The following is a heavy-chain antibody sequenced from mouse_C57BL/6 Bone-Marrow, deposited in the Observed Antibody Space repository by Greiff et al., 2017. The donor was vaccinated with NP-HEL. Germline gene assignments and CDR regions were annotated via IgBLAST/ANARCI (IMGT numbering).Heavy chain of an antibody. CDR3: AREVLRCDFAY. CDR2: IDPSDSYT. D-gene: IGHD1-1*01. CDR1: GYTFTSYW. V-gene: IGHV1-50*01. Sequence: SCKASGYTFTSYWMQWVKQRPGQGLEWIGEIDPSDSYTNYNHKLKGKATLTVDTSSSTAYMQHSSLPSEDSAVYYFAREVLRCDFAYWGQGTTLTVSS. J-gene: IGHJ2*01.